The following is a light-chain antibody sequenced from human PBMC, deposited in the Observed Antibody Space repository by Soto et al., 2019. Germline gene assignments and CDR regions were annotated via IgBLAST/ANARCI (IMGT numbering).Light chain of an antibody. CDR3: QQYNSWLWT. CDR1: QSVKSN. J-gene: IGKJ1*01. CDR2: GAS. V-gene: IGKV3-15*01. Sequence: IRVKQSPATLSVSKGERAILSCRASQSVKSNLAWYQQKPGQAPRLLIYGASTRATGIPARFSGSGSGTEFTLIISSLQSEDSAVYYCQQYNSWLWTFGQGSKVAIK.